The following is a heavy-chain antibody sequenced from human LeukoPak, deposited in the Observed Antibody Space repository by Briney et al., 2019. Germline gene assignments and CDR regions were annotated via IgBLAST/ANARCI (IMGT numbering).Heavy chain of an antibody. CDR3: ATRTAINAFHV. V-gene: IGHV4-34*01. CDR1: VGSFSGYY. J-gene: IGHJ3*01. CDR2: INHSGST. D-gene: IGHD1-1*01. Sequence: SETLSLTCAVYVGSFSGYYWSWIRQPPGKGLEWIGEINHSGSTNYNPSLKSRVTISVDTSKNQFSLKLSSVTAADTAVYYCATRTAINAFHVWGQGTMVTVSS.